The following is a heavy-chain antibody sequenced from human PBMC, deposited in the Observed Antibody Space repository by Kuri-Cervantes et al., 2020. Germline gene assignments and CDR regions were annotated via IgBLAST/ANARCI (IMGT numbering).Heavy chain of an antibody. CDR1: GFTFSSYA. Sequence: GGSLRLSCAASGFTFSSYAMHWVRQAPGKGLEWVAVIWYDGSKKNYADSVKGRFTISRDNSKNTLYLQMNSLRVEDTAMYYCVREYCSSSSCTFDYWGQGTLVTVSS. CDR3: VREYCSSSSCTFDY. V-gene: IGHV3-33*08. J-gene: IGHJ4*02. CDR2: IWYDGSKK. D-gene: IGHD2-2*01.